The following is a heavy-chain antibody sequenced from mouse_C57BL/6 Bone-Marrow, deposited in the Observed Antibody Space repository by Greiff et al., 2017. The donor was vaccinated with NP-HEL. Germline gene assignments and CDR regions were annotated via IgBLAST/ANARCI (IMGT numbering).Heavy chain of an antibody. CDR1: GYTFTSYW. D-gene: IGHD2-2*01. J-gene: IGHJ1*03. Sequence: VKLQQPGAELVKPGASVKLSCKASGYTFTSYWMHWVKQRPGQGLEWIGMIHPNSGSTNYNEKFKSKATLTVDKSSSTAYMQLSSLTSEDSAVYYCAREGYGYDVGYFDVWGTGTTVTVSS. V-gene: IGHV1-64*01. CDR2: IHPNSGST. CDR3: AREGYGYDVGYFDV.